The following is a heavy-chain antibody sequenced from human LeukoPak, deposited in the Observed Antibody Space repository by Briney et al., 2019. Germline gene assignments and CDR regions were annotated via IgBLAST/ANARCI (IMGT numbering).Heavy chain of an antibody. V-gene: IGHV2-5*01. CDR1: GFSLRTSGVG. CDR2: IYWNDDK. CDR3: AHRRRLEPVDY. J-gene: IGHJ4*02. Sequence: ESGPTLVKPTQTLTLTCTFSGFSLRTSGVGVGWIRQPPGKALEWLALIYWNDDKRYSPSLKSRLTITKDTSKNQVVLTMTNMDPVDTATYYCAHRRRLEPVDYWGQGTLVTVSS. D-gene: IGHD1-1*01.